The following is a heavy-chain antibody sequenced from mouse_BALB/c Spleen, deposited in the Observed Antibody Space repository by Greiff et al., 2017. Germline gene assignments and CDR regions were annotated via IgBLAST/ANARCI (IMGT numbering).Heavy chain of an antibody. CDR1: GFSLTSYG. D-gene: IGHD2-14*01. V-gene: IGHV2-9*02. CDR2: IWAGGST. J-gene: IGHJ1*01. Sequence: VQLQESGPGLVAPSQSLSITCTVSGFSLTSYGVHWVRQPPGKGLEWLGVIWAGGSTNYNSALMSRLSISKDNSKSQVFLKMNSLQTDDTAMYYCAREGYRYDYWYFDVWGAGTTVTVSS. CDR3: AREGYRYDYWYFDV.